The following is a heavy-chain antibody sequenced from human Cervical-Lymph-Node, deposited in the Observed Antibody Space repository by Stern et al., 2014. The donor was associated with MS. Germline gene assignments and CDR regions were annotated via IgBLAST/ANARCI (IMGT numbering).Heavy chain of an antibody. CDR2: ISWNSDNI. J-gene: IGHJ4*02. V-gene: IGHV3-9*01. D-gene: IGHD4-11*01. Sequence: VQLVQSGGGLVQPGRSLRLSCAVSGFTFDDYAMHWVRQAPGKGLEWVAGISWNSDNIGYADSVKGRFTISRDNAKNSLYLQMNSLRAEDTALYYCARAPYSNYVYFFDYWGQGTLVTVSS. CDR1: GFTFDDYA. CDR3: ARAPYSNYVYFFDY.